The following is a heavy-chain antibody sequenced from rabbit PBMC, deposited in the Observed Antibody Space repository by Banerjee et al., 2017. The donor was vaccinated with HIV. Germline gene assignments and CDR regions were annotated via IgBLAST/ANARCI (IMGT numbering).Heavy chain of an antibody. CDR2: IYTGSGST. D-gene: IGHD8-1*01. J-gene: IGHJ6*01. V-gene: IGHV1S45*01. Sequence: QEQLEESGGDLVKPGASLTLTCTASGIDFSSYNYMCWVRQAPGKGPEWIGCIYTGSGSTCYASWVNGRFTISKTSSTTVTLQMTSLTAADTATYFCARGTYYGASFGLWGPGTLVTVS. CDR1: GIDFSSYNY. CDR3: ARGTYYGASFGL.